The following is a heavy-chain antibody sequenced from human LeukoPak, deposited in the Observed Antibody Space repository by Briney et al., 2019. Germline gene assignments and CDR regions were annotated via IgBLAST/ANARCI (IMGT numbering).Heavy chain of an antibody. CDR2: IYYSGST. CDR1: GGSISSTSYY. Sequence: PSETLSLTCTVSGGSISSTSYYWGWIRQPPGEGLEWIGSIYYSGSTYYSPSLKSRVTISVDTSKNQFSLNLSSVTAADTAVYYCARHSNISWKGGYYFDYWGQGTLVTVSS. J-gene: IGHJ4*02. CDR3: ARHSNISWKGGYYFDY. V-gene: IGHV4-39*01. D-gene: IGHD1-1*01.